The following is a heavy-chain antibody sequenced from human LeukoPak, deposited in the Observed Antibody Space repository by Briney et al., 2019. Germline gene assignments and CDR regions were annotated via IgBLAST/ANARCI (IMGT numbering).Heavy chain of an antibody. D-gene: IGHD2-2*01. CDR2: INHSGST. J-gene: IGHJ4*02. V-gene: IGHV4-34*01. CDR1: GGSFSGYY. CDR3: ARVPLFCSSTSCYADYFDY. Sequence: SETLSLTCAVYGGSFSGYYWSWIRQPPGKGLEWVGEINHSGSTNYNPSLKSRVIVSVDTSKNQFSLKLSSVTAADTAVYYCARVPLFCSSTSCYADYFDYWGQGTLVTVSS.